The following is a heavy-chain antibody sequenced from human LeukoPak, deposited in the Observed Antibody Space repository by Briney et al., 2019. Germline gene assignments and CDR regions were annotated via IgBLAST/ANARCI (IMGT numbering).Heavy chain of an antibody. V-gene: IGHV4-39*01. Sequence: NSSETLSLTCTVSVGPISSSSYYWGWIRQPPGKGLEWIGSIYYSGSTYYNPSLKSRVTISVDTSKNQFSLKLSYVTAADTAVYYCARLGANDPADYWGQGTLVTVSS. CDR2: IYYSGST. CDR1: VGPISSSSYY. J-gene: IGHJ4*02. CDR3: ARLGANDPADY.